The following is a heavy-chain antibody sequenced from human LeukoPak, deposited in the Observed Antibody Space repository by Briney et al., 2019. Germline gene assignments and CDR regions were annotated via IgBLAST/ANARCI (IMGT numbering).Heavy chain of an antibody. V-gene: IGHV1-2*02. J-gene: IGHJ4*02. CDR3: ASSRVGIAVAGTEFDFDY. Sequence: ASVEVSCKASGYTFTGYYMHWVRQAPGQGLEWMGWINPNSGGTNYAQKFQGRVTMTRYTSISTAYMELSRLRSDDTAVYYCASSRVGIAVAGTEFDFDYWGQGTLVTVSS. CDR1: GYTFTGYY. CDR2: INPNSGGT. D-gene: IGHD6-19*01.